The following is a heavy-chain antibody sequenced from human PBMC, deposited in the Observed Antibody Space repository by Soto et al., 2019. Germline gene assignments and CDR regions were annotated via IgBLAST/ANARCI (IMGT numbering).Heavy chain of an antibody. J-gene: IGHJ6*02. CDR3: AKDIYFAVAAPYGMDV. V-gene: IGHV3-30*18. CDR2: ISYDGSNK. D-gene: IGHD2-15*01. CDR1: GFTFSSYG. Sequence: QVQLVESGGGVVQPGRSLRLSCAASGFTFSSYGMHWVRQAPGKGLGWVAVISYDGSNKYYADSVKGRFTISRDNSKNTLYLQMNSLRAEDTAVYYCAKDIYFAVAAPYGMDVWGQGTTVTVSS.